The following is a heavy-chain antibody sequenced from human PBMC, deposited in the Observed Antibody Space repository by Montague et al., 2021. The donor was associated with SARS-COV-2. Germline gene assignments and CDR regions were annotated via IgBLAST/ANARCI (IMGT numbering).Heavy chain of an antibody. Sequence: SETLSLTCAVSGGSFSGFYWNWVRQPPGKGLEWIGSIYYSGSTYYNPSLKSRVTISVDTSKNQFSLKLSSVTAADTAVYYCARLNFRITIFGVVRSRVFDYWGQGTLVTVSS. CDR1: GGSFSGFY. D-gene: IGHD3-3*01. V-gene: IGHV4-39*01. CDR3: ARLNFRITIFGVVRSRVFDY. CDR2: IYYSGST. J-gene: IGHJ4*02.